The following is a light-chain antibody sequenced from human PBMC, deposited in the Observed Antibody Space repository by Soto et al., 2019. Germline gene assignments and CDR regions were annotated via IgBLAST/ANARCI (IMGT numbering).Light chain of an antibody. CDR2: DAS. CDR3: QQRSNWL. V-gene: IGKV3D-20*02. Sequence: VVKKSAAALSLKQRERATLSCRASQSVSSSYLAGYQQKPGQAPRLLIYDASNRAPGIPARFSGSGSGTDFTLTISSLEPDDFAVYYCQQRSNWLFGGGTKVDIK. CDR1: QSVSSSY. J-gene: IGKJ4*01.